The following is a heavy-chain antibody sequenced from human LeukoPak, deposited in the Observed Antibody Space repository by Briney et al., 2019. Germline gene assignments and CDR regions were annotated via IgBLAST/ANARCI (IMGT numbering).Heavy chain of an antibody. CDR3: ARGSRPGGGLQYYFDY. CDR2: ISAYNGNT. D-gene: IGHD2-15*01. Sequence: GASVNVSCKASGYTFTSYGISWVRQAPGQGPEWMGWISAYNGNTNYAQKLQGRVTMTTDTSTSTAYMELRSLRSDDTAVYYCARGSRPGGGLQYYFDYWGQGTLVTVSS. J-gene: IGHJ4*02. V-gene: IGHV1-18*01. CDR1: GYTFTSYG.